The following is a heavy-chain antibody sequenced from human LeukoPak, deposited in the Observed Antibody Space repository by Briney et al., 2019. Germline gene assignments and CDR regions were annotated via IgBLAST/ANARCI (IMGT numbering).Heavy chain of an antibody. CDR2: IGDSGGST. J-gene: IGHJ4*02. Sequence: GGSLRLSCAVSGITLSNYGMTWVRQAPGKGLEWVAGIGDSGGSTNYADSVKGRFTISRDNSKNTLYLQMNSLRAEDTAVYYCARDVSVITFGESWGQGTLVTVSS. CDR3: ARDVSVITFGES. V-gene: IGHV3-23*01. CDR1: GITLSNYG. D-gene: IGHD3-16*01.